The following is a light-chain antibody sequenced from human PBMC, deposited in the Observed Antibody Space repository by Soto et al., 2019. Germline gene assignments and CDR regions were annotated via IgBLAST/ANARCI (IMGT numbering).Light chain of an antibody. V-gene: IGKV1-5*03. CDR2: KAS. Sequence: DIQMTXXPSTLSASVGDRVTITCRASQSISTWLAWYQQKPGKAPKALIYKASSLDSGVPSRFSGSGSGTEFTLTISSLQPDDFATYYCQQYSTYSRTFGQGTKVEIK. J-gene: IGKJ1*01. CDR1: QSISTW. CDR3: QQYSTYSRT.